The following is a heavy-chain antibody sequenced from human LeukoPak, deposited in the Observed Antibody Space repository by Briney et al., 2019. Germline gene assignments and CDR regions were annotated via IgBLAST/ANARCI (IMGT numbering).Heavy chain of an antibody. CDR2: ISYDGSNK. Sequence: GRSLRLSCAASGFTFSSYGMHWVRQAPGKGLEGVAVISYDGSNKYYADSVKGRFTISRDNSKNTLYLQMNSLRAEDTAVYYCAKDSEGYSGDTMVRGVGYYYMDVWGKGTTVTVSS. CDR1: GFTFSSYG. CDR3: AKDSEGYSGDTMVRGVGYYYMDV. V-gene: IGHV3-30*18. D-gene: IGHD3-10*01. J-gene: IGHJ6*03.